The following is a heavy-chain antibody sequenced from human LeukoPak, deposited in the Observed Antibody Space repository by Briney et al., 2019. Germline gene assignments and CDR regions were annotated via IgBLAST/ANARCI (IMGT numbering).Heavy chain of an antibody. CDR1: GFTFSSCA. Sequence: PGGSLRLSCAASGFTFSSCAMIWVRQAPGKGLEWVSAVSSSGGSTYYADSVKGRFTISRDNSENTLHLQMNSLRAEDTAVYYCAKGSSSSWYYFDYWGQGTLATVSS. V-gene: IGHV3-23*01. CDR2: VSSSGGST. CDR3: AKGSSSSWYYFDY. J-gene: IGHJ4*02. D-gene: IGHD6-13*01.